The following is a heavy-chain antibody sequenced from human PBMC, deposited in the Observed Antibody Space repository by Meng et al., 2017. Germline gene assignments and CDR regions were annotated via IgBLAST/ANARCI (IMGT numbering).Heavy chain of an antibody. CDR1: GYTFTSYD. J-gene: IGHJ4*02. Sequence: QGQLVQAGAEVKKPGASVKVSCKASGYTFTSYDINWVRQAPGQGLEWMGWMNPNSGNTGYAQKFQGRVTMTRNTSISTAYMELSSLRSEDTAVYYCARGPNRWTGFDYWGQGTLVTVSS. D-gene: IGHD3/OR15-3a*01. CDR2: MNPNSGNT. V-gene: IGHV1-8*01. CDR3: ARGPNRWTGFDY.